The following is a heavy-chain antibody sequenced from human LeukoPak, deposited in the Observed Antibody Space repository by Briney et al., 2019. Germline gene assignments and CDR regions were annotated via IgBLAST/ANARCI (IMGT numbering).Heavy chain of an antibody. CDR1: GGSISSGGYY. CDR2: IYYNGKT. Sequence: PSETQSLTCTVSGGSISSGGYYWSWIRQPPGKGLEWIGSIYYNGKTYYNPSLKSRVTISVDTSKNQISLQLNSVTAAETAIYYCARRRSGSWYDYWGQGTLVTVSS. J-gene: IGHJ4*02. V-gene: IGHV4-39*01. D-gene: IGHD6-13*01. CDR3: ARRRSGSWYDY.